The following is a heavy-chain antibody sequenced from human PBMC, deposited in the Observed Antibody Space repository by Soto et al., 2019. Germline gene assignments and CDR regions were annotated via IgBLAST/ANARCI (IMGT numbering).Heavy chain of an antibody. J-gene: IGHJ5*02. D-gene: IGHD3-22*01. CDR3: ARKDKSGYFNWFDP. Sequence: GESLKISCRTSGFRFTSYWIAWVRQMPGKGLEWMGIIFPSDSDTRYSASFQGQVTISADRSTSTVFLQWASLKASDTAVYFCARKDKSGYFNWFDPWGQGTLVTVSS. CDR1: GFRFTSYW. CDR2: IFPSDSDT. V-gene: IGHV5-51*03.